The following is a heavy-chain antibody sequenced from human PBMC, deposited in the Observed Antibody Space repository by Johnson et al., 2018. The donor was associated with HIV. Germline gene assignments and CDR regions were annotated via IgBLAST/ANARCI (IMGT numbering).Heavy chain of an antibody. CDR2: IGTAGDT. Sequence: VQLVESGGGLVQPGGSLRLSCAASRFSFSNYWMHWVRQATGKGLEWVSAIGTAGDTYYPGSVKGRFTISRENAKNSLYLQMNSLRAGDTAVYYCARGPLIVGASHAFDIWGQGTMVTVSS. J-gene: IGHJ3*02. D-gene: IGHD1-26*01. CDR3: ARGPLIVGASHAFDI. CDR1: RFSFSNYW. V-gene: IGHV3-13*01.